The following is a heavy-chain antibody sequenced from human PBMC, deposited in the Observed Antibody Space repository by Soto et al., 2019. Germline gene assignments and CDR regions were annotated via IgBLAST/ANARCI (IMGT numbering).Heavy chain of an antibody. CDR1: GGSISSYY. CDR3: ARMIRSYYYGVDV. V-gene: IGHV4-59*01. D-gene: IGHD3-22*01. J-gene: IGHJ6*02. CDR2: IHYSGST. Sequence: SETLSLTCTVSGGSISSYYWSWIRQPPGKGLEWIGHIHYSGSTNYNPSHESRVTISVDTSKNQLSLNLSSVTAADTAVYYCARMIRSYYYGVDVWGQGTTVTVSS.